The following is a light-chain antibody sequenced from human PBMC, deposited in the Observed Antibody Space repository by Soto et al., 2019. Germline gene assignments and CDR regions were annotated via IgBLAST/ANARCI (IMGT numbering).Light chain of an antibody. CDR1: QSVSSSY. CDR3: QQDGSSPT. V-gene: IGKV3-20*01. Sequence: EIVLTQSPGTLSLSPGERATLSCRASQSVSSSYLAWYQQKPGQAPRLLIYGASSRATGIPVRFSGSGSGTDFTLTISRLEPEEFAVYYGQQDGSSPTFGQGTKVEIK. J-gene: IGKJ1*01. CDR2: GAS.